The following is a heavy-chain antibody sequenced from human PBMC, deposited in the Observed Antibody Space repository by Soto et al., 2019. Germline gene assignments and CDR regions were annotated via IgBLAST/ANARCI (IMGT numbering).Heavy chain of an antibody. J-gene: IGHJ4*02. CDR1: GYTLTSYG. CDR3: ARSGVWEPRDY. V-gene: IGHV1-18*01. CDR2: ISAYNGNT. D-gene: IGHD1-26*01. Sequence: QVQLVQSGAEVKKPGASVKVSCKASGYTLTSYGISWVRQAPGQGLEWMGWISAYNGNTKYAQKLQGRVTMTTDTSSRTAYMELRRLRSAATAVYYCARSGVWEPRDYRGQGTLVTVSS.